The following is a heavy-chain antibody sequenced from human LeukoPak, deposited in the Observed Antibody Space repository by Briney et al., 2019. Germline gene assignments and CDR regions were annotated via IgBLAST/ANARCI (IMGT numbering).Heavy chain of an antibody. CDR3: ARDGRDPGPLDY. CDR1: GFTVSSNY. V-gene: IGHV3-66*01. Sequence: PGGSLRLSCAASGFTVSSNYMSWVRQAPGKGLEWVSIIYSGVSTYYADSVKGRFTISKDNSKDTLYLQMNSLRVEDTAVYYCARDGRDPGPLDYWGQGTLVTASS. CDR2: IYSGVST. J-gene: IGHJ4*02. D-gene: IGHD2-21*02.